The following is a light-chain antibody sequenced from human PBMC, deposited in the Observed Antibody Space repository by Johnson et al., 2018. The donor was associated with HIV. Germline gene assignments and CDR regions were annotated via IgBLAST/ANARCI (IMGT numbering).Light chain of an antibody. Sequence: QSVLTQPPSVSAAPGQKVTISCSGSSSNIGNNYVSWYQQFPVTAPKLLIYENNKRPSGIPARFSGSKSGTSATLGITGLQTGDAADYYCGTWDNSLSTGAVFGTGTKVTVL. V-gene: IGLV1-51*02. CDR3: GTWDNSLSTGAV. CDR2: ENN. CDR1: SSNIGNNY. J-gene: IGLJ1*01.